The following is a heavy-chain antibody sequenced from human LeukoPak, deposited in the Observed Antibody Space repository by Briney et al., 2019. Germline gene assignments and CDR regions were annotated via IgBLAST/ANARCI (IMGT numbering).Heavy chain of an antibody. CDR1: DGSMSSYY. CDR3: ARLDSGSYGYFGS. CDR2: IYYSGST. D-gene: IGHD3-22*01. J-gene: IGHJ4*02. V-gene: IGHV4-59*01. Sequence: SETLSLTCTVSDGSMSSYYWNWIRQPPGKELEWIGYIYYSGSTNYNPSLKSRVTISVDTSKNQFSLRLRSVTAADTAVYYCARLDSGSYGYFGSWGQGTLVTVSS.